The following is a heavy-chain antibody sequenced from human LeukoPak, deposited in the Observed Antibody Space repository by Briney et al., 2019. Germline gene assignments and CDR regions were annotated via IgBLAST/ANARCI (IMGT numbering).Heavy chain of an antibody. Sequence: GGSLRLSCAASRFTFYDYAMHWVRQAPGKGVEWVSGISWSSNSIGYADSVKGRFTISRDNAKNSLYLQMNSLRAEDTALYYCAKDTYSSSLMGFDYWGQGTLVTVSS. D-gene: IGHD6-6*01. CDR3: AKDTYSSSLMGFDY. CDR1: RFTFYDYA. CDR2: ISWSSNSI. V-gene: IGHV3-9*01. J-gene: IGHJ4*02.